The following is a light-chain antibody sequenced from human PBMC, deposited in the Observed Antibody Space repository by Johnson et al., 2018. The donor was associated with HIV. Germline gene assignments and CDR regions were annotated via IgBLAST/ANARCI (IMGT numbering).Light chain of an antibody. Sequence: QLVLTQPPSVSAAPGQKVTISCFGSDSNIGNNYVSWYQQLPGTAPKLLIYDNNKRPSGIPDRFSGSKSGTSATLGITGLQTGDEADYYCGTWDSSLSAVFGTGTKVTVL. CDR3: GTWDSSLSAV. CDR2: DNN. CDR1: DSNIGNNY. J-gene: IGLJ1*01. V-gene: IGLV1-51*01.